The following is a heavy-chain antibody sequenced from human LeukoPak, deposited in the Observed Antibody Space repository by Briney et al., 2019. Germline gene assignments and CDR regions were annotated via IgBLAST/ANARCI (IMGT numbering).Heavy chain of an antibody. J-gene: IGHJ2*01. Sequence: PGGSLRLSCAASGFTFSSYGMHWVRQAPGKGLEWVAVISYDGSNKYYADSVKGRFTISRDNSKNTLYLQMNSLRAEDTAVYYCAKDFRVMATIGRGYFDLWGRGTLVTVSS. CDR2: ISYDGSNK. D-gene: IGHD5-24*01. V-gene: IGHV3-30*18. CDR3: AKDFRVMATIGRGYFDL. CDR1: GFTFSSYG.